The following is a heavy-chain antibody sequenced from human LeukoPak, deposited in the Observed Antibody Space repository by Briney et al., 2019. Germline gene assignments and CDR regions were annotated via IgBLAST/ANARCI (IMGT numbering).Heavy chain of an antibody. D-gene: IGHD6-13*01. V-gene: IGHV4-4*08. Sequence: SETLSLTCTVSGGSISSYYWSWIRQPPGKGLEWIGRIYTSGSTNYNPSLKSRVTISVDTSKNQFSLKLSSVTAVDTAVYYCARFSSIAAAFDYWGLGTLVTVSS. CDR3: ARFSSIAAAFDY. CDR1: GGSISSYY. CDR2: IYTSGST. J-gene: IGHJ4*02.